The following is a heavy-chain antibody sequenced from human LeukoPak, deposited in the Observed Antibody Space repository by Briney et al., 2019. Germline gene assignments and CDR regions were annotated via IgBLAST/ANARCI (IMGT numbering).Heavy chain of an antibody. J-gene: IGHJ5*01. CDR3: SRGRRSPDS. CDR1: GFTFGDYA. D-gene: IGHD5-24*01. Sequence: GGSLRLSCTTSGFTFGDYAMSWFRQAPREALEWVGFIRSKAYGGTTEYAASLKGRITISRDDSKTIAYLQMSSLKTEDTAVCYCSRGRRSPDSWGQGTLVTVSS. V-gene: IGHV3-49*03. CDR2: IRSKAYGGTT.